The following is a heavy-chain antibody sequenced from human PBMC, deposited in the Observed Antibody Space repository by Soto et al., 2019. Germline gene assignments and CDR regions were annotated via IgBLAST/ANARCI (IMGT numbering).Heavy chain of an antibody. D-gene: IGHD2-15*01. Sequence: GASVKVSCKVSGYTLTELSMHWVRQAPGKGLEWMGGFDPEDGETIYAQKFQGRVTMTEDTSTDTAYMELSSLRSEDTAVYYCARGPSSSGGNTVWFDPWGQGTLVTVSS. CDR3: ARGPSSSGGNTVWFDP. CDR1: GYTLTELS. CDR2: FDPEDGET. J-gene: IGHJ5*02. V-gene: IGHV1-24*01.